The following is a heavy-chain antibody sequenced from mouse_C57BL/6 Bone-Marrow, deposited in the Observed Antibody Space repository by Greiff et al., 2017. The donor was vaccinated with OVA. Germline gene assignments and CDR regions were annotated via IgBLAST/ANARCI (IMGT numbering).Heavy chain of an antibody. Sequence: DVHLVESGGGLVKPGGSLKLSCAASGFTFSDYGMHWVRQAPEKGLEWVAYISSGSSTIYYADTVKGRFTISRDNAKNTLFLQMTSLRSEDTAMYYCARQLIATTVAPFDYWGQGTTLTVSS. CDR1: GFTFSDYG. CDR3: ARQLIATTVAPFDY. D-gene: IGHD1-1*01. V-gene: IGHV5-17*01. J-gene: IGHJ2*01. CDR2: ISSGSSTI.